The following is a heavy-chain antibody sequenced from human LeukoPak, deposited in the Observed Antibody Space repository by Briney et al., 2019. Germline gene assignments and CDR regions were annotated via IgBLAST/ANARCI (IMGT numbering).Heavy chain of an antibody. Sequence: HPGRSLRLSCAASGFTFSVYGMHWVRQAPGKGLEWVALLSGDETYIDYTDSVKGRFTISRDTSKNTLSLQMNSLRADDTAIYYCAKAAVYSRNWTPFDDWGQGTLVTVSS. CDR2: LSGDETYI. CDR3: AKAAVYSRNWTPFDD. CDR1: GFTFSVYG. J-gene: IGHJ4*02. V-gene: IGHV3-30*18. D-gene: IGHD6-13*01.